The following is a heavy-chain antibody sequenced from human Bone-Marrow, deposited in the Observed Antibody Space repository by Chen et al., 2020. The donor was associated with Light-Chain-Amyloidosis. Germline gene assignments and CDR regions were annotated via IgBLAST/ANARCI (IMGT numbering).Heavy chain of an antibody. CDR1: GYTFPNYW. CDR3: VRRREGYNFDY. CDR2: IYTDDSDG. J-gene: IGHJ4*02. V-gene: IGHV5-51*01. Sequence: RLVQSGPDVNKTLESLKISFKGSGYTFPNYWIGWVRKMPGKGLDLMGVIYTDDSDGRYSPSVEGQVTISADKSITTAYLQGSRLKASDTAMYYCVRRREGYNFDYWGQGTLVTVSS. D-gene: IGHD5-12*01.